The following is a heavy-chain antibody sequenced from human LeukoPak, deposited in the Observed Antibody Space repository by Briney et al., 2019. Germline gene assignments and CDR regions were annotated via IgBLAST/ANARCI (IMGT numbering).Heavy chain of an antibody. CDR1: GGSISSYY. V-gene: IGHV4-59*08. Sequence: TSETLSLTCTVSGGSISSYYWSWIRQPPGKGLEWIGYIYYSGSTNIHPSLKSRVTISVDTSKNQFSLNLSSVTAADTAVYYCARLSWPVSTVISIDSWGQETLVTVSS. CDR3: ARLSWPVSTVISIDS. CDR2: IYYSGST. J-gene: IGHJ4*02. D-gene: IGHD4-11*01.